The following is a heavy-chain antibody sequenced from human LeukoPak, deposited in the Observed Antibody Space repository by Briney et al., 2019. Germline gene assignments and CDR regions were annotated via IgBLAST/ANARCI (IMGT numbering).Heavy chain of an antibody. D-gene: IGHD6-19*01. J-gene: IGHJ4*02. V-gene: IGHV3-20*04. CDR1: GFTFDDYG. CDR2: INWNGGST. CDR3: ARANSSGWYFDY. Sequence: GGSLRLSCAASGFTFDDYGMSWVRQAPGKGLEWVSGINWNGGSTGYADSVKGRFTISRDNAKNSLYLQKNSLRAEDTALYYCARANSSGWYFDYWGQGTLVTVSS.